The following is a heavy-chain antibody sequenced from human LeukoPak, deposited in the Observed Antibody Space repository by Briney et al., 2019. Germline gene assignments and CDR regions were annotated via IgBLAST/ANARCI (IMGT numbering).Heavy chain of an antibody. J-gene: IGHJ4*02. Sequence: SVKVSCXASGGTFSSYTISWVRQARGQGLEWMGRIIPILGIANYAQKFQGRVTITADKSTSTAYMELSSLRSEDTAVYYCARAPGISQAADYWGQGTLVTVSS. CDR1: GGTFSSYT. D-gene: IGHD2-15*01. CDR2: IIPILGIA. CDR3: ARAPGISQAADY. V-gene: IGHV1-69*02.